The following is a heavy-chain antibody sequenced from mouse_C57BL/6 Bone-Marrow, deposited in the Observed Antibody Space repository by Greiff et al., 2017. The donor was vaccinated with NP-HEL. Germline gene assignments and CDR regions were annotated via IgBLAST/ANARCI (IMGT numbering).Heavy chain of an antibody. CDR3: ARRETAWFAY. CDR1: GYTFTSYW. J-gene: IGHJ3*01. CDR2: IHPNSGST. V-gene: IGHV1-64*01. Sequence: QVQLQQPGAELVKPGASVKLSCKASGYTFTSYWMHWVKQRPGQGLEWIGMIHPNSGSTNNNEKFKSKATLTVDTSSSTAYMQLSSLTSEDSAVYYCARRETAWFAYWGQGTLVTVSA.